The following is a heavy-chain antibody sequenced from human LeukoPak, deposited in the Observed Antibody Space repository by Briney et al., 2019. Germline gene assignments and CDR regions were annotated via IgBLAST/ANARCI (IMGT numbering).Heavy chain of an antibody. CDR3: AKDTGDGDSNFDY. D-gene: IGHD4-17*01. CDR1: GFTFSSYQ. Sequence: GGSLRLSCAASGFTFSSYQMIWVRQAPGKGLEWVSYISSSGSTIYYADSVKGRFTISRDNAKNSLYLQMNSLRAEDTAVYYCAKDTGDGDSNFDYWGQGTLVTVSS. CDR2: ISSSGSTI. V-gene: IGHV3-48*03. J-gene: IGHJ4*02.